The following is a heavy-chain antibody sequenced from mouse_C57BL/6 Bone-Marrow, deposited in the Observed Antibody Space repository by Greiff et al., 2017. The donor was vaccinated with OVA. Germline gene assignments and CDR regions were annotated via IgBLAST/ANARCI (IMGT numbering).Heavy chain of an antibody. CDR3: ARRRYDSNYVGWYFDV. CDR2: INPNNGGT. D-gene: IGHD2-5*01. Sequence: EVQLQQSGPELVKPGASVKISCKASGYTFTDYYMNWVKQSHGKSLEWIGDINPNNGGTSYNQKFKGKATLTVDKSSSTAYMELRSLTSEDSAVYYCARRRYDSNYVGWYFDVWGTGTTVTVSS. J-gene: IGHJ1*03. CDR1: GYTFTDYY. V-gene: IGHV1-26*01.